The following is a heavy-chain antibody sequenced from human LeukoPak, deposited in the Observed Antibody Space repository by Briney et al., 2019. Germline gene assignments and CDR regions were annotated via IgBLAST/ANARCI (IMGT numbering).Heavy chain of an antibody. CDR2: IYYSGST. Sequence: SETLSLTCTVSRGSISTYFWSWIRQPPGKGLEWIGYIYYSGSTNYNPSLKSRVTISIDTSKNQFSLKLSSVTAADTAAYYCARLYCSSTSCSTARSNWFDPWGQGTLVTVSS. CDR3: ARLYCSSTSCSTARSNWFDP. J-gene: IGHJ5*02. CDR1: RGSISTYF. D-gene: IGHD2-2*01. V-gene: IGHV4-59*08.